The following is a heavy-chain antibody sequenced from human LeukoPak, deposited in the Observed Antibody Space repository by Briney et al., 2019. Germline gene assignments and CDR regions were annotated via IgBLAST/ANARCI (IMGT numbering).Heavy chain of an antibody. CDR1: GGSFSGYY. CDR2: INHSGST. D-gene: IGHD6-19*01. CDR3: ARIRSPIPQYSGGWPYYFDY. V-gene: IGHV4-34*01. Sequence: PSETLSLTCAVYGGSFSGYYWSWIRQPPGKGLEWIGEINHSGSTNYNPSLKSRVTISVDTSKNQFSLKLSSVTAADTAVYYCARIRSPIPQYSGGWPYYFDYWGQGTLVTVSS. J-gene: IGHJ4*02.